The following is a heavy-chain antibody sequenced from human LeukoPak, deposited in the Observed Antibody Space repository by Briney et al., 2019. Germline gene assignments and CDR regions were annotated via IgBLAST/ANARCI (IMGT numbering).Heavy chain of an antibody. J-gene: IGHJ4*02. CDR1: GGSINSGSHY. CDR2: ISTTGST. Sequence: SETLSLTCTVSGGSINSGSHYWSWIRQPAGKGLEWIGHISTTGSTKYNPSLKSRVTMSLDTSKNQFSLKLGSVTAADTAVYYCARVGDYALKDWGQGTLVTVSS. D-gene: IGHD3-16*01. V-gene: IGHV4-61*09. CDR3: ARVGDYALKD.